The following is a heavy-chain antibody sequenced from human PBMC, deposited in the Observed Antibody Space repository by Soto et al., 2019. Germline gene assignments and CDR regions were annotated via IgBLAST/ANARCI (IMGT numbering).Heavy chain of an antibody. J-gene: IGHJ4*02. V-gene: IGHV4-59*01. CDR1: GGSISSNY. CDR2: VYNSGST. D-gene: IGHD6-13*01. CDR3: ARYRREAVAGYTLDN. Sequence: SETLALTCTVSGGSISSNYWTWIRQPPGKGLEWIGYVYNSGSTNYNPSLKSRVTISEDTSKSQFSLKVNSMTAADTAVYYCARYRREAVAGYTLDNWGQGILVTVSS.